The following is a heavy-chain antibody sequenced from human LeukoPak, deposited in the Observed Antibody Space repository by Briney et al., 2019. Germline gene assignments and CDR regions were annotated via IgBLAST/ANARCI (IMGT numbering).Heavy chain of an antibody. D-gene: IGHD3-16*02. Sequence: GGSLRLSCAASGFTFSDYWMSWVRQTPEKGLQWVANIKPDGSEGYFINSVKGRFTISRDNAKNSLYLQMNSLRAEDTALYYCAKGTYDYVWGSYRDWGQGTLVTVSS. J-gene: IGHJ4*02. V-gene: IGHV3-7*03. CDR2: IKPDGSEG. CDR3: AKGTYDYVWGSYRD. CDR1: GFTFSDYW.